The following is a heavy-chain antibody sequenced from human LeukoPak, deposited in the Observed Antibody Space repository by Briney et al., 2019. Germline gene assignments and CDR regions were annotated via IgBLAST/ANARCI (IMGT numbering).Heavy chain of an antibody. V-gene: IGHV4-59*01. CDR2: IYYSGST. J-gene: IGHJ4*02. D-gene: IGHD6-13*01. CDR3: ARARTGYSSSWAFDY. CDR1: GGSISSYY. Sequence: SETLSLTCTVSGGSISSYYWSWIRQPPGKGLEWIGYIYYSGSTNYTPSLKSRVTISVDTSKHQFSLKLSSVTAADTAVYYCARARTGYSSSWAFDYWGQGTLVTVSS.